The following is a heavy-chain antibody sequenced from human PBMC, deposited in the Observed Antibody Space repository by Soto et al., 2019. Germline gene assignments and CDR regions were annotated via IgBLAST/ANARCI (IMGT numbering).Heavy chain of an antibody. CDR3: SAATSDGYRPPFDE. J-gene: IGHJ4*02. CDR2: IYYSGST. D-gene: IGHD5-18*01. Sequence: SPALRLPRTFSGGLTIRGYYHGSWIRLPKGKGLEWIGYIYYSGSTYYNPSLKRRVTISGDTSNNQFSLKLSSVTAADTAVYYLSAATSDGYRPPFDERGKRNPVTV. V-gene: IGHV4-30-4*01. CDR1: GGLTIRGYYH.